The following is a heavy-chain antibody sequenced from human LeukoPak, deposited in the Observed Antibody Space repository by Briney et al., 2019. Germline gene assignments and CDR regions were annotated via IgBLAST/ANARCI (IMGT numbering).Heavy chain of an antibody. V-gene: IGHV1-2*02. CDR1: GYTFTGYY. CDR2: ITSNSGGT. D-gene: IGHD2/OR15-2a*01. Sequence: ASVKVSCKASGYTFTGYYMHWVRQAPGQGLEWMGWITSNSGGTNYAQKFQGRVTMTRDTSISTAYMELSRLRSDDTAVYYCARGRRTLSSRGAFDIWGQGTIVTVSA. CDR3: ARGRRTLSSRGAFDI. J-gene: IGHJ3*02.